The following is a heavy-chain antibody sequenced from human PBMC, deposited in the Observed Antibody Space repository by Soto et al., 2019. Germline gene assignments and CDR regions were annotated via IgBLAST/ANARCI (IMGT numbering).Heavy chain of an antibody. CDR2: ISSSGDIP. Sequence: EVQLLESGGGLVQPGGSLRLSCAASGFTFTTYAMSWVRQPPGKGLEWVSGISSSGDIPYYADSVKGRFTISRDQSKKTVYLQMNSLRAEDTALYYCSKVNSIVGDGDHDYWGQGALVSVSS. V-gene: IGHV3-23*01. CDR3: SKVNSIVGDGDHDY. J-gene: IGHJ4*02. CDR1: GFTFTTYA. D-gene: IGHD4-17*01.